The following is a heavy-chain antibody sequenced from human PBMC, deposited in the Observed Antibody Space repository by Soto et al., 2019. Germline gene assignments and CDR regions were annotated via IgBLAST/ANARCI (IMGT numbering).Heavy chain of an antibody. D-gene: IGHD2-2*01. Sequence: QVQLVESEGGVVQPGRSLRLSCAASGFTFNNYGIHWVRQAPGKGLEWVSFISYDGNKKYYADSVKGRFTISRDNSKNTLFLQMNSLRLEDTAVYFCAKDSTRDYYYYMDVWGKGTTVTVSS. CDR2: ISYDGNKK. V-gene: IGHV3-30*18. CDR1: GFTFNNYG. CDR3: AKDSTRDYYYYMDV. J-gene: IGHJ6*03.